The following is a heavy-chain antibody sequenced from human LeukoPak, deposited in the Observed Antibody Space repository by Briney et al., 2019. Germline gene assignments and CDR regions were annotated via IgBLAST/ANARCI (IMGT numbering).Heavy chain of an antibody. CDR2: ISGSSSTI. CDR1: GFSFSSNS. Sequence: GGSLRLSCAASGFSFSSNSMNWVRQASGKGLEWVSYISGSSSTIYYADSVKGRFTISRDNAKNSLYLQMNSLRAEDTAIYYCAKDLVTGILDYWGQGTLVTVSS. V-gene: IGHV3-48*01. CDR3: AKDLVTGILDY. D-gene: IGHD3-10*01. J-gene: IGHJ4*02.